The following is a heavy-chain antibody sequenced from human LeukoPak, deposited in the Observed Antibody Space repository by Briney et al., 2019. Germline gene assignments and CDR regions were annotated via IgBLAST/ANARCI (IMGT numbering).Heavy chain of an antibody. CDR3: ARDETSRAHPL. V-gene: IGHV3-7*01. Sequence: GGSLRLSCAASGFTFSSYWMSWVGQAPGKGLEWVANIKQDGSENYYVDSVKGRFTISRDNAKNSLYLQMSSLRAEDTAVYYCARDETSRAHPLWGQGTLVTVSS. CDR1: GFTFSSYW. J-gene: IGHJ4*02. CDR2: IKQDGSEN.